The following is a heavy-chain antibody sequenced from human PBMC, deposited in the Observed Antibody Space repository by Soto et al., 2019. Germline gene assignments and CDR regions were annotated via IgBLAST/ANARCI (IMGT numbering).Heavy chain of an antibody. V-gene: IGHV3-11*06. CDR1: GCTFSDYY. D-gene: IGHD1-1*01. CDR3: AREQGTYCDY. CDR2: ISGSSTYT. J-gene: IGHJ4*02. Sequence: GGSLRLSCAASGCTFSDYYMNWIRQTPGKGLEWVSHISGSSTYTKYADSVKGRFTISRDNAKNSLYLQMNSLRAEDTAVYYCAREQGTYCDYWGQGTLVTVSS.